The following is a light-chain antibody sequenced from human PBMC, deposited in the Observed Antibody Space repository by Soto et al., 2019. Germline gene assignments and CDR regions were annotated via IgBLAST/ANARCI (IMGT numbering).Light chain of an antibody. J-gene: IGKJ2*04. Sequence: TLCCTFSQSVSNNYLAWEQQKPGQAPRLLIYGASHRATGIPARFSGSGSGTEFTLTICSLESEDFAVFYCLQYNKRPCRFGQGTKV. V-gene: IGKV3-15*01. CDR3: LQYNKRPCR. CDR1: QSVSNN. CDR2: GAS.